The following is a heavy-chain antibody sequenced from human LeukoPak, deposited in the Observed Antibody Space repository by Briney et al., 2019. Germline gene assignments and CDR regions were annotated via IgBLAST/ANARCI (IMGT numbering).Heavy chain of an antibody. J-gene: IGHJ6*03. CDR2: IKQDGSEK. Sequence: PGGSLRLSCAASGFTFSSYWMSWVRQAPGKGLEWVANIKQDGSEKYYVDSVKGRFTISRDNAKNSLYRQMNSLGAEDTAVYYCARGMTHYYYYYYYMDVWGKGTTVTVSS. CDR1: GFTFSSYW. CDR3: ARGMTHYYYYYYYMDV. V-gene: IGHV3-7*01.